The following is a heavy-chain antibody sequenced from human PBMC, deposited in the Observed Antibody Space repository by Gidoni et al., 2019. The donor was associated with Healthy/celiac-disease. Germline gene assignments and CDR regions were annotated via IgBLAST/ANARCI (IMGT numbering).Heavy chain of an antibody. CDR3: ARTLDAFDI. Sequence: EVQLVSYGAEVKKPGESVRICGTGSGYSFTSYWISWVRQMPGKGLEWMGRIDPGDSYTNYSPSFQGHVTISADKSISTAYLQWSSLKASDTAMYYCARTLDAFDIWGQGTMVTVSS. CDR1: GYSFTSYW. V-gene: IGHV5-10-1*03. J-gene: IGHJ3*02. CDR2: IDPGDSYT.